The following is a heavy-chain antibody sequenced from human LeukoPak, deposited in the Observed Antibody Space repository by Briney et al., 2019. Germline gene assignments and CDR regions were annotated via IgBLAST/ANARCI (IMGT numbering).Heavy chain of an antibody. V-gene: IGHV3-11*01. D-gene: IGHD5-18*01. J-gene: IGHJ4*02. CDR3: ARVPGRGYSYGAYFDY. Sequence: GGSLRLSCAASGFTFSDYYMSWIRQAPGKGLEWVSYISSSGTTIYYADSVKGRFTISRDNAKNSLYLQMNSLRAEDTAVYYCARVPGRGYSYGAYFDYWGQGTLVTVSS. CDR1: GFTFSDYY. CDR2: ISSSGTTI.